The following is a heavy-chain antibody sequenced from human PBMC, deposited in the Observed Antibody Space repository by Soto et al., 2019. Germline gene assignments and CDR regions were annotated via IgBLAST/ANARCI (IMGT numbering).Heavy chain of an antibody. D-gene: IGHD1-7*01. V-gene: IGHV4-59*01. CDR3: ARDSRRAGTTGFDY. CDR2: IYYSGST. J-gene: IGHJ4*02. CDR1: GGSISSYY. Sequence: SETLSLTCTVSGGSISSYYWSWIRQPPGKGLEWIGYIYYSGSTNYNPSLKSRVTISVDTSKNQFSLKLSSVTAADTAVYYCARDSRRAGTTGFDYWGQGTLVTVSS.